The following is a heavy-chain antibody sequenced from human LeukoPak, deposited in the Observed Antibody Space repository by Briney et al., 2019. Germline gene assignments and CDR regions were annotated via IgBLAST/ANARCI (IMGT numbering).Heavy chain of an antibody. CDR3: ARDTQPIVVVPAAIDY. CDR2: IRSSGSTI. Sequence: GGSLRLSCAASGFTFSDCSMNWVRQAPGKGLEWVSYIRSSGSTIYYADSVKGRFTISRDNAKNSLYLQMNSLRAEDTAVYYCARDTQPIVVVPAAIDYWGQGTLVTVSS. J-gene: IGHJ4*02. CDR1: GFTFSDCS. V-gene: IGHV3-48*01. D-gene: IGHD2-2*01.